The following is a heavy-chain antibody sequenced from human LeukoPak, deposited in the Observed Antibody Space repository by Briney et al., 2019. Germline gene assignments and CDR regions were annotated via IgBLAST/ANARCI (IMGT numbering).Heavy chain of an antibody. CDR2: FYSGDST. J-gene: IGHJ4*02. V-gene: IGHV3-53*01. CDR3: ARALGSGTYYD. Sequence: GGSLRLSCAASGFTVGSNYMTWIRQAPGKGVEWVACFYSGDSTFYADSVEGRFTISRDTSTNTLYLQMNKLTADDTAVYYCARALGSGTYYDWGQGTLVTVSS. CDR1: GFTVGSNY. D-gene: IGHD1-26*01.